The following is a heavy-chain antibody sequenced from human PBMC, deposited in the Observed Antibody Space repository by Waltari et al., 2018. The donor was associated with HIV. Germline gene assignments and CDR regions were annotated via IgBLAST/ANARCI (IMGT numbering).Heavy chain of an antibody. J-gene: IGHJ5*02. CDR3: ARVPDILTGYYSIDP. V-gene: IGHV4-39*07. D-gene: IGHD3-9*01. CDR2: IYYSGST. Sequence: QLQLQESGPGLVKPSETLSLTSTVSGGSISSSSYYWGWIRQPPGKGLEWIGSIYYSGSTYYNPSLKSRVTISVDTSKNQFSLKLSSVTAADTAVYYCARVPDILTGYYSIDPWGQGTLVTVSS. CDR1: GGSISSSSYY.